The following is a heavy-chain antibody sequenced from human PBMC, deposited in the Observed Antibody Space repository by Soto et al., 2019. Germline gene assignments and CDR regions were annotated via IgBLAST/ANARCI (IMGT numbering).Heavy chain of an antibody. CDR3: ERGEPGAPYQPLLTDS. Sequence: PGGSLRLSCAASGFTFTSYNMNWVRQAPGKGLEWVSYISSSSGTIYYADSVKGRFTISRDNAKNSLYFQMNDLRDEDTAVYYCERGEPGAPYQPLLTDSWGQGTLVTVSS. CDR2: ISSSSGTI. D-gene: IGHD2-2*01. CDR1: GFTFTSYN. V-gene: IGHV3-48*02. J-gene: IGHJ4*02.